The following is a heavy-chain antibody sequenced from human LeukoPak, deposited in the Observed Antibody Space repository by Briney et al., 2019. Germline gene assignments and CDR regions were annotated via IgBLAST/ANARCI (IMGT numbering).Heavy chain of an antibody. V-gene: IGHV3-74*01. D-gene: IGHD2-15*01. J-gene: IGHJ5*02. CDR1: GFTFSQNW. CDR2: ISPDDKST. CDR3: VRGGPSTWS. Sequence: GGSLRLSCAASGFTFSQNWLHWVRQAPGKGLVWVSRISPDDKSTSYADSGKGRFTISRDYAKNTVYLQMNNLRAEDTAVYYCVRGGPSTWSWGQGTLVTVSS.